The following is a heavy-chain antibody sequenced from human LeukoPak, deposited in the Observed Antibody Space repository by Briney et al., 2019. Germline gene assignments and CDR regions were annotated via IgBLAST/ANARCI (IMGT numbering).Heavy chain of an antibody. J-gene: IGHJ4*02. V-gene: IGHV3-7*04. Sequence: GGSLRLSCEASGFSFSNFWMSWVRQAPGRGLEWVAEINPEGNEKYHVESVKGRFIISRDNARNLLFLQMNGLRVEDTAVYYCARGDDFSGDHWGQGTLVTVSS. CDR3: ARGDDFSGDH. CDR2: INPEGNEK. CDR1: GFSFSNFW. D-gene: IGHD1-1*01.